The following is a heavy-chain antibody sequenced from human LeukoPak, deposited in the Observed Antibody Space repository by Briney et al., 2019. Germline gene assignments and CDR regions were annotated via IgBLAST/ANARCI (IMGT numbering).Heavy chain of an antibody. V-gene: IGHV3-48*04. CDR1: GFTFSSYS. CDR3: ARKGGPLGPPFDN. J-gene: IGHJ4*02. D-gene: IGHD7-27*01. Sequence: PGGSLRLSCAASGFTFSSYSMNWVRQAPGKGLEWVSYISCRCSTIYYADSVKGRFTISRDNAKNTLYLQMNSLITEDTAVYYCARKGGPLGPPFDNWGQGTLVTVPS. CDR2: ISCRCSTI.